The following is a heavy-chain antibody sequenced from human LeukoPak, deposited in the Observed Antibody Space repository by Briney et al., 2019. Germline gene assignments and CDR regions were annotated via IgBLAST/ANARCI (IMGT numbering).Heavy chain of an antibody. CDR3: ARDITTGTNYYFDY. D-gene: IGHD1-1*01. V-gene: IGHV3-48*02. J-gene: IGHJ4*02. CDR1: GFTFSSYS. Sequence: GGSLRLSCAASGFTFSSYSMTWVRQAPGKGLEWVSYISSSSSTIYYADSVKGRFTISRDNAKNSLYLQMNSLRDEDTAVYYCARDITTGTNYYFDYWGQGTLVTVSS. CDR2: ISSSSSTI.